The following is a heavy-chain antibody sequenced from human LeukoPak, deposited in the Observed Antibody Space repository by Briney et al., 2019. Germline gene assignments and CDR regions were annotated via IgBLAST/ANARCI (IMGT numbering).Heavy chain of an antibody. D-gene: IGHD3-10*01. CDR3: AKAGSYYYGSGSYPSDP. CDR1: GFTFSRNW. Sequence: GGSLRLSCTTSGFTFSRNWLHWFRRAPAKGREGWAVIWYDGIDKYYADSVKDRFTISRDNSKNTLYLQMNSLRAEDTAVYYCAKAGSYYYGSGSYPSDPWGQGTLVTVSS. J-gene: IGHJ5*02. CDR2: IWYDGIDK. V-gene: IGHV3-33*06.